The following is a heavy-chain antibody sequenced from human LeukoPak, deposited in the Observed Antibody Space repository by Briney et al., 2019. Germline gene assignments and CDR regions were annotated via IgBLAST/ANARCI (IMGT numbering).Heavy chain of an antibody. D-gene: IGHD3-10*01. V-gene: IGHV1-46*01. J-gene: IGHJ4*02. CDR2: INPSGGST. Sequence: ASVKVSCKASGYTFTSYYMHWVRQAPGQGLEWRGIINPSGGSTSYAQKFQGRVTMTRDMSTSTVYMELRSLRSDDTAVYYCARDWLSGLWFGERGDYWGQGPLVTVSS. CDR3: ARDWLSGLWFGERGDY. CDR1: GYTFTSYY.